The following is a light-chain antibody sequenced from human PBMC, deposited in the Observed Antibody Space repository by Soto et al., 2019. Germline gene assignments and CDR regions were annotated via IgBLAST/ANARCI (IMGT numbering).Light chain of an antibody. J-gene: IGLJ2*01. CDR3: AAWDDSLNGPI. CDR2: SNN. CDR1: SSNIGSNT. V-gene: IGLV1-44*01. Sequence: QSVLTQPPSASGTPGQSGTISCSGSSSNIGSNTVKWYQQLPGTAPKVLIYSNNQRPSGVPDRFSGSKSGTSASLAISGLQSEDEADYYCAAWDDSLNGPIFGGRTKLTVL.